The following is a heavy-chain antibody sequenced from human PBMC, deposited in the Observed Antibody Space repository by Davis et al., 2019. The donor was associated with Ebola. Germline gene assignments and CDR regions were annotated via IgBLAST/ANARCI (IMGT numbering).Heavy chain of an antibody. D-gene: IGHD3-22*01. CDR2: IYYSGST. V-gene: IGHV4-59*01. Sequence: GSLRLSCTVSGGSISSYYWSWIRQPPGKGLEWIGYIYYSGSTNYNPSLKSRVTISVDTSKNQFSLKLSSVTAADTAVYYCARVTYYDSSGYYLGWFDPWGQGTLVTVSS. J-gene: IGHJ5*02. CDR3: ARVTYYDSSGYYLGWFDP. CDR1: GGSISSYY.